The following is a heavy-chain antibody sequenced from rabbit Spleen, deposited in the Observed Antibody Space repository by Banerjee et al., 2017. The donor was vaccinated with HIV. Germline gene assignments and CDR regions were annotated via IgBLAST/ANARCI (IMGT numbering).Heavy chain of an antibody. V-gene: IGHV1S40*01. J-gene: IGHJ4*01. D-gene: IGHD2-1*01. Sequence: QSLEESGGDLVKPGASLTLTCTASGFDFSSNVMCWVRQAPGKGPEWIGCINIGSSGTTSYATWAKGRFTISKTSSTTVTLQMTSLTAADTATYFCARDSNDAYGDPGYFKLWGPGTLVTVS. CDR2: INIGSSGTT. CDR3: ARDSNDAYGDPGYFKL. CDR1: GFDFSSNV.